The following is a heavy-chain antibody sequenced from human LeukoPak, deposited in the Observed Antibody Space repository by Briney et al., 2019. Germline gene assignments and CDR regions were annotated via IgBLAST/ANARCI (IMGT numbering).Heavy chain of an antibody. V-gene: IGHV3-30*14. D-gene: IGHD1-26*01. Sequence: GGSLRLSCAVSGFTLSSYYMHWVRQAPDKGLEWVAVMSYDETTANYAGSVQGRFTVSRDNSKNTLFLQINSLRAEDMAMYCCTRGGGANYYGDYFDYWSQGTLVTVSS. CDR3: TRGGGANYYGDYFDY. CDR1: GFTLSSYY. CDR2: MSYDETTA. J-gene: IGHJ4*02.